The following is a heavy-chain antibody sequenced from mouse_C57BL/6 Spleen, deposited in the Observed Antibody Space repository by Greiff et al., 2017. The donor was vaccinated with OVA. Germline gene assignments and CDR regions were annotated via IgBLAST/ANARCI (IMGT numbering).Heavy chain of an antibody. J-gene: IGHJ4*01. Sequence: QVQLKESGPGLVAPSQSLSITCTVSGFSLTSYGVSWVRQPPGKGLEWLGVIWGDGSTNYHSALISRLSISKDNSKSQVFLKLTSLQTDDTATYDCAKQGYYAMDYWGQGTSVTVSS. CDR2: IWGDGST. V-gene: IGHV2-3*01. CDR3: AKQGYYAMDY. CDR1: GFSLTSYG.